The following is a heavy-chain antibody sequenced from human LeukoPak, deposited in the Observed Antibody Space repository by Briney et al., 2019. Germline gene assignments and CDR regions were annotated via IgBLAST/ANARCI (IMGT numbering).Heavy chain of an antibody. V-gene: IGHV1-18*01. J-gene: IGHJ4*02. CDR2: ISAYNGNT. CDR1: GYTFTNYG. CDR3: ARSGCTAGSCYSQTVRFDS. Sequence: ASVKVSCKASGYTFTNYGISWVRQAPGQGREWMAWISAYNGNTDHAQKFQGRVTVTADTSTSTAYMELRSLRSDDTAVYYCARSGCTAGSCYSQTVRFDSWGQGTLVTVSS. D-gene: IGHD2-15*01.